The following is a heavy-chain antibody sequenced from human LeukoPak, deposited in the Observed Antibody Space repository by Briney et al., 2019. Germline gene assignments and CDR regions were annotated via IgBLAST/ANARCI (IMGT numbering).Heavy chain of an antibody. CDR2: ISAYKGNT. Sequence: ASVKVSCKASGYNFEILGISWVRQARGQGLEWMGWISAYKGNTNYAQKFQGRVTMTTDTSTSTAYMDLRRLTSDDTAVYYCARTLGGNNAEMATGFDLWGRGTLVTVSS. V-gene: IGHV1-18*01. D-gene: IGHD5-24*01. CDR3: ARTLGGNNAEMATGFDL. J-gene: IGHJ2*01. CDR1: GYNFEILG.